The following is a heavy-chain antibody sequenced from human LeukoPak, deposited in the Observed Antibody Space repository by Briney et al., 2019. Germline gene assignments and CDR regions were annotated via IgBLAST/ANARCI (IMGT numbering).Heavy chain of an antibody. V-gene: IGHV4-34*01. D-gene: IGHD3-16*01. Sequence: PSETLSLTCAVYGGSFSDYYWSWIRQPPGKGLQWIGEINHSGSTNYSPSLKSRVTISVDTSKNQFSLKLSSVTAADTAVYYCARGVLGYYYYYYMDVWGKGTTVTVSS. CDR3: ARGVLGYYYYYYMDV. J-gene: IGHJ6*03. CDR1: GGSFSDYY. CDR2: INHSGST.